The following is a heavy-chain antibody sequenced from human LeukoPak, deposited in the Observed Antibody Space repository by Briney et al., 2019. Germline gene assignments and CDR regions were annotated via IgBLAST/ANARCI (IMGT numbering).Heavy chain of an antibody. J-gene: IGHJ6*02. D-gene: IGHD3-10*01. V-gene: IGHV3-9*01. CDR2: VSWNSGDI. Sequence: QSGGSLRLSCAASGFTFDDYAMHWVRQAPGKGLEWLSSVSWNSGDIDYADSVKGRFTISRDNAKNSLYLQMNSLRGEDTAFYFCARARSYGSGTFMGVWGQGTTVTVSS. CDR1: GFTFDDYA. CDR3: ARARSYGSGTFMGV.